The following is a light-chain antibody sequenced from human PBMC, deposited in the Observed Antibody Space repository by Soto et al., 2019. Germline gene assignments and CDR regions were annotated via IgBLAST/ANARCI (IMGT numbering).Light chain of an antibody. Sequence: QSVLTQPPSASGTPGQRVTISCSGSSSNIGSNYVYWYQQLPGTAPQLLIDYNDQRLSGVPDRFSGSKSGASASLAISGRRSEDEADYYCAAWADSLSRSWVFGGGTKLTVL. CDR3: AAWADSLSRSWV. CDR1: SSNIGSNY. CDR2: YND. V-gene: IGLV1-47*02. J-gene: IGLJ3*02.